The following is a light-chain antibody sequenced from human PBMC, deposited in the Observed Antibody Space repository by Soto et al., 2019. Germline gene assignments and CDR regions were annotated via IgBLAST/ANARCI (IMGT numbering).Light chain of an antibody. Sequence: EMVLTQSPDTLSFSPGERATLSCRASQTVSSNFLAWYQQRPGQAPRLLIYGASSRATGIPDRFSGSGSGTQFTLTISRLQSEDSAVYFCQQNNRWPHITFDQGTRLEIK. CDR3: QQNNRWPHIT. V-gene: IGKV3D-15*01. J-gene: IGKJ5*01. CDR2: GAS. CDR1: QTVSSN.